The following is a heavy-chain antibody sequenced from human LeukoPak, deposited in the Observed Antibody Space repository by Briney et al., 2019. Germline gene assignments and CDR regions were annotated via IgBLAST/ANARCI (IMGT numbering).Heavy chain of an antibody. CDR3: ARAIYSSTPGYGY. Sequence: GASVKVSCKVSGYTFTSYAMHWVRQAPGQRLEWMGWINAGNGNTKYSQKFQGRVTITRDTSASTAYMELSSLRSEDTAVYYCARAIYSSTPGYGYWGQGTLVTVSS. D-gene: IGHD6-19*01. CDR1: GYTFTSYA. V-gene: IGHV1-3*01. J-gene: IGHJ4*02. CDR2: INAGNGNT.